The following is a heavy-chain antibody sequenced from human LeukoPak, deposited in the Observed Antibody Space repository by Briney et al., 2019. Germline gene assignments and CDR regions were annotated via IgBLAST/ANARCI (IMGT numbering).Heavy chain of an antibody. J-gene: IGHJ6*02. CDR2: IYSGGST. CDR3: ARMYSSSPYGMDV. Sequence: GGSLRLSCAASGFTVSSNYMSWVRQAPGKGLEWVSVIYSGGSTYYADSVKGRFTISRDNSKNTLYLQMNSLRAEDTAVYYCARMYSSSPYGMDVWGQGTTVTVSS. CDR1: GFTVSSNY. D-gene: IGHD6-6*01. V-gene: IGHV3-53*01.